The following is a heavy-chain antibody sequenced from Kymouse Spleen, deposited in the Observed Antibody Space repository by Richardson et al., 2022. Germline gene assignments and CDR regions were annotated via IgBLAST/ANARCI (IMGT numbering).Heavy chain of an antibody. CDR1: GGSISSSSYY. V-gene: IGHV4-39*01. J-gene: IGHJ4*02. CDR3: AGGDTAMVTDY. D-gene: IGHD5-18,IGHD5-18*01. CDR2: IYYSGST. Sequence: QLQLQESGPGLVKPSETLSLTCTVSGGSISSSSYYWGWIRQPPGKGLEWIGSIYYSGSTYYNPSLKSRVTISVDTSKNQFSLKLSSVTAADTAVYYCAGGDTAMVTDYWGQGTLVTVSS.